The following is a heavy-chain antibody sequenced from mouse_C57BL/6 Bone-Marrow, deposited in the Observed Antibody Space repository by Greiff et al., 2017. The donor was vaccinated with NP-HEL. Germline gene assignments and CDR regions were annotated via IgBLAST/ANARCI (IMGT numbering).Heavy chain of an antibody. D-gene: IGHD6-1*01. CDR3: ARYSDRLDY. CDR2: IYPSVSET. CDR1: GYTFTSYW. V-gene: IGHV1-61*01. J-gene: IGHJ2*01. Sequence: QVQLQQPGAELVRPGSSLQLSCKASGYTFTSYWMDWVKQSPGHGLAWIGHIYPSVSETHSIQKFKDKATFTVDKYPSTAYMQLSSLTSEDSAVYYCARYSDRLDYWGQGTTLTVSS.